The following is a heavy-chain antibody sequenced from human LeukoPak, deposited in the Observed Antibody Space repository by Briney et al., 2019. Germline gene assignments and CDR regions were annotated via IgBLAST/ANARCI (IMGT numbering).Heavy chain of an antibody. CDR3: ARDCVIVGAPCYDY. CDR1: GFTFSRYR. V-gene: IGHV3-7*04. J-gene: IGHJ4*02. CDR2: IEEDGSEK. D-gene: IGHD1-26*01. Sequence: GGSLRLSCAASGFTFSRYRMSWVRQAPGKGLEWVGNIEEDGSEKYYVDSVKGRFIISRDNAKNSLYLQMNSLRAEDTAVYYCARDCVIVGAPCYDYWGQGTLVTVSP.